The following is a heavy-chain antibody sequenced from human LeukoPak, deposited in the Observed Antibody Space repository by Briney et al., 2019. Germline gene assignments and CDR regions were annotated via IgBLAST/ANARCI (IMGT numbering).Heavy chain of an antibody. Sequence: ASVKVSCKASGYTFTGYYMHWVRQAPGQGLEWMGWVNPNNGGTNYAQKFQGRVTMTRDTSISTAYMELSRLRSDNTAVYYCAREETVVTRSHYYYYGMDVWGQGTTVTVSS. CDR3: AREETVVTRSHYYYYGMDV. CDR1: GYTFTGYY. V-gene: IGHV1-2*02. CDR2: VNPNNGGT. J-gene: IGHJ6*02. D-gene: IGHD4-23*01.